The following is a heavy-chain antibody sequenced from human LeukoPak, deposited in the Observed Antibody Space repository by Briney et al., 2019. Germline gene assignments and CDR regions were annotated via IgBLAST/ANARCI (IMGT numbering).Heavy chain of an antibody. CDR3: AKATIPTVVTPGRLDY. V-gene: IGHV3-23*01. D-gene: IGHD4-23*01. Sequence: GGSLRLSCAASGFHFTSYAMSWVRQAPGKGLEWVASITNSGGGTTYAYSVKGLFTISRVNSKSTLFLQLNTLMAEDTAIYYCAKATIPTVVTPGRLDYWGQGILVTVSS. J-gene: IGHJ4*02. CDR1: GFHFTSYA. CDR2: ITNSGGGT.